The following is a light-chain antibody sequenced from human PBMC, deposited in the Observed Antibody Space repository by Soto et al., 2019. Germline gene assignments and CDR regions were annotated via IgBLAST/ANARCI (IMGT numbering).Light chain of an antibody. CDR3: QQYVTSPWA. CDR2: GAS. CDR1: QSVSSSF. V-gene: IGKV3-20*01. J-gene: IGKJ1*01. Sequence: EIVLTQSPGTLSLSPGERATLSCRASQSVSSSFLAWYQQKPGQAPRLLIYGASNRGTGIPDRFSGSGSGTDFTLTISRLEPEDFAVYYCQQYVTSPWAFGQGTKV.